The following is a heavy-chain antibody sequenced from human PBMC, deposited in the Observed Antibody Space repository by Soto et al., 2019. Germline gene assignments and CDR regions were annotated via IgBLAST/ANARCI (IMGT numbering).Heavy chain of an antibody. J-gene: IGHJ5*01. CDR2: ISSDGSST. D-gene: IGHD3-10*01. CDR3: ASDCCGNYLFDH. CDR1: GFTFSSHS. V-gene: IGHV3-30*03. Sequence: PGGSLRLSCAASGFTFSSHSMNWVRQAPGKGLEWVAVISSDGSSTYYADSVQGRFSISRDNSKNTLFLQMNSLRGEETAIYYFASDCCGNYLFDHWGQGTLVTVSS.